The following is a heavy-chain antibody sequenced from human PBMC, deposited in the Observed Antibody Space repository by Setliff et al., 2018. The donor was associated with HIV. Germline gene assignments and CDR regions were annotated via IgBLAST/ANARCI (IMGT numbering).Heavy chain of an antibody. CDR2: IVPVFRTV. CDR3: ATGPKKGVDILPPDS. D-gene: IGHD3-3*01. V-gene: IGHV1-69*13. CDR1: GGSFYSYA. J-gene: IGHJ4*02. Sequence: SVKVSCKASGGSFYSYAFTWVRQAPGQGLEWVGGIVPVFRTVNYSEKLQGRVTITADESTSTSYMELNSLTSDDTAVYYCATGPKKGVDILPPDSWGQGTLVTV.